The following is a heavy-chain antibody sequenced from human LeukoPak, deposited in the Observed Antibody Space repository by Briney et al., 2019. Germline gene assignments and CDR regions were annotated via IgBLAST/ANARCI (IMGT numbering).Heavy chain of an antibody. CDR3: ASPYYYDSSGFFGD. V-gene: IGHV4-59*08. Sequence: SETLSLTCTVPGGSISSYYWSWIRQPPGKGLEWIGYIYYSGSTYYNPSLKSRVTISVDTSKNQFSLKLSSVTAADTAVYYCASPYYYDSSGFFGDWGQGTLVTVSS. CDR1: GGSISSYY. J-gene: IGHJ4*02. D-gene: IGHD3-22*01. CDR2: IYYSGST.